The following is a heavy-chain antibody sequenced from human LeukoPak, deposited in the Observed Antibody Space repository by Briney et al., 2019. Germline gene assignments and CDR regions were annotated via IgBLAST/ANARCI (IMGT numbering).Heavy chain of an antibody. CDR2: VDPEDGET. J-gene: IGHJ4*02. Sequence: ASVKVSCKVSGYTFTDYYMHWVQQAPGKGVEWVGLVDPEDGETIYAEKSQGRVTITADTSRDTAYMELSSLRSEDTAVYYCATPLGWGQGTLVTVSS. CDR3: ATPLG. V-gene: IGHV1-69-2*01. CDR1: GYTFTDYY.